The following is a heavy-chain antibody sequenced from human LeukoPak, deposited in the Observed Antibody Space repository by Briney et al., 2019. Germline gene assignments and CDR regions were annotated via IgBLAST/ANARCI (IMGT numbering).Heavy chain of an antibody. CDR2: IYYSGST. V-gene: IGHV4-61*01. CDR3: AREGITEPY. J-gene: IGHJ4*02. D-gene: IGHD1-14*01. CDR1: GDSVNSANYF. Sequence: SETLSLTCTVSGDSVNSANYFWSRIRQPPGKGLEWIGYIYYSGSTNYNPSLKSRVIISMDTSKNQFSLKLSSVTAADTAVYYCAREGITEPYWGQGTLVTVSS.